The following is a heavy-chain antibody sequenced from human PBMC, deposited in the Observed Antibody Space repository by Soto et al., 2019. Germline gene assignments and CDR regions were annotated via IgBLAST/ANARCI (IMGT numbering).Heavy chain of an antibody. CDR1: GFTFSDYY. D-gene: IGHD6-13*01. CDR3: ARGKSRFYGMDV. V-gene: IGHV3-11*01. CDR2: ISSSGTII. J-gene: IGHJ6*02. Sequence: QVQLVESGGGLVKPGGSLRLSCAASGFTFSDYYISWIRQAPGKGLEWVSYISSSGTIIYHADSVKGRFTISRDNAKNSLFLQMNSLRAEDTAVYYGARGKSRFYGMDVWGQGATGSGSS.